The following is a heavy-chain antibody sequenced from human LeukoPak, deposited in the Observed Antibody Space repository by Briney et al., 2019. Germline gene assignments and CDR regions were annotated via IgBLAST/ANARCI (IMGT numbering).Heavy chain of an antibody. Sequence: SETLSLTCTVSGGSISSYYWSWIRQPPGKGLEWIGYIYYSGSTNYNPSLKSRVTISVEKSKNQFSLKLSSVTAADTAVYYCASGSKELVHRGAFDIWGQGTMVTVSS. CDR3: ASGSKELVHRGAFDI. D-gene: IGHD6-13*01. J-gene: IGHJ3*02. V-gene: IGHV4-59*12. CDR2: IYYSGST. CDR1: GGSISSYY.